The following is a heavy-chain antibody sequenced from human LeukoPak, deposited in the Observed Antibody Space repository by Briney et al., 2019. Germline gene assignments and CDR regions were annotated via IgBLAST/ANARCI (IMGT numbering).Heavy chain of an antibody. CDR2: IYSGGST. J-gene: IGHJ4*02. V-gene: IGHV3-66*01. CDR3: ARDSFYYDSSGYYYPY. CDR1: GFTFSSSY. D-gene: IGHD3-22*01. Sequence: GGSLRLSCAASGFTFSSSYMSWVRQAPGKGLEWVSVIYSGGSTYYSDSVKGRFTISRDNSKNTLYLQMNSLRAEDTAVYYCARDSFYYDSSGYYYPYWGQGTLVTVSS.